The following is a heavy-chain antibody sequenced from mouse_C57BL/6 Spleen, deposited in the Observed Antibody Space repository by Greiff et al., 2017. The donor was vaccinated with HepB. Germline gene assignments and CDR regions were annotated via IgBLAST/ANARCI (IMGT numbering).Heavy chain of an antibody. CDR3: ARGGGLRAMDY. CDR1: GYAFTNYL. CDR2: INPGSGGT. Sequence: QVQLKESGAELVRPGTSVKVSCKASGYAFTNYLIEWVKQRPGQGLEWIGVINPGSGGTNYNEKFKGKATLTADKSSSTAYMQLSSLTSEDSAVYFCARGGGLRAMDYWGQGTSVTVSS. D-gene: IGHD3-1*01. V-gene: IGHV1-54*01. J-gene: IGHJ4*01.